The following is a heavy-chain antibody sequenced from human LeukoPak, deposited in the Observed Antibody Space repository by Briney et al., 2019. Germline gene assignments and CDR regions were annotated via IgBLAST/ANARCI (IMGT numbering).Heavy chain of an antibody. D-gene: IGHD3-22*01. J-gene: IGHJ4*02. Sequence: SETLSLTCAVSGGSITDYYWGWIRQPPGKGLEWIGYDYYSGSSNYNPSLKSRVTISVDTSKNQFSLKMSSVTAADTAVYYCARGSGYNIPTFFDYWGQGTLVTVSS. CDR3: ARGSGYNIPTFFDY. V-gene: IGHV4-59*12. CDR2: DYYSGSS. CDR1: GGSITDYY.